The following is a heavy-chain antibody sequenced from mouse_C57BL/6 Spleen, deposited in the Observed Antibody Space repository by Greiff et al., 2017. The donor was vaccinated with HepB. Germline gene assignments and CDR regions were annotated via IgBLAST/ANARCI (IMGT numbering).Heavy chain of an antibody. V-gene: IGHV1-55*01. D-gene: IGHD2-1*01. Sequence: VQLQQSGAELVKPGASVKMSCKASGYTFTSYWITWVKQRPGQGLEWIGDIYPGSGSTNYNEKFKSKATLTVDTSSSTAYMQLSSLTSEDSAVYYCVIYYGNYVFFDYWRQGTTLTVSS. CDR3: VIYYGNYVFFDY. CDR1: GYTFTSYW. J-gene: IGHJ2*01. CDR2: IYPGSGST.